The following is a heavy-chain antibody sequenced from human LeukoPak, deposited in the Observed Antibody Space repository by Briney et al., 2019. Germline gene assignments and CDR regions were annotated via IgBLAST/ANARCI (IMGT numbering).Heavy chain of an antibody. CDR1: GFTFSSYG. D-gene: IGHD6-19*01. Sequence: PGGSLRLSCAASGFTFSSYGMHWVRQAPGKGLEWVAVISYDGSNKYYADSVKGRFTISRDNSKNTLYLQMNSLRAEDTAVYYCAKVSVGWLVRYYFDYWGQGTLVTVSS. J-gene: IGHJ4*02. CDR2: ISYDGSNK. CDR3: AKVSVGWLVRYYFDY. V-gene: IGHV3-30*18.